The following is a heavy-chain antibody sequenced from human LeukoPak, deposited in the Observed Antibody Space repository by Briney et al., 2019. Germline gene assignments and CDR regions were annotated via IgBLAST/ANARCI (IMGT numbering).Heavy chain of an antibody. CDR3: ARDVSGYDYFEY. CDR2: IYHSGST. D-gene: IGHD5-12*01. V-gene: IGHV4-31*03. J-gene: IGHJ4*02. Sequence: PSQTLSLTCTVSGGSISSGGYYWSWIRQHPGKGLEWIGYIYHSGSTYYNPSLKSRVTISVDTSKNQFSLKLSSVTAADTAVYYCARDVSGYDYFEYWGQGTLVTVSS. CDR1: GGSISSGGYY.